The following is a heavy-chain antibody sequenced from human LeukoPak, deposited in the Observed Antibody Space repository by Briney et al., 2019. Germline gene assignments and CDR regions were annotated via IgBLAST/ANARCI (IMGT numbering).Heavy chain of an antibody. J-gene: IGHJ5*02. Sequence: GGSLRLSCAASGFTFSSYAMSWVRQAPGKGLEWVSGISGGGESTHYADSVKGRFTISRDNSKNTLYLQMNSLRAEDTAVYYCAKVVTDYDIWSGLDPWGQGTLVTVSS. CDR2: ISGGGEST. D-gene: IGHD3-3*01. V-gene: IGHV3-23*01. CDR1: GFTFSSYA. CDR3: AKVVTDYDIWSGLDP.